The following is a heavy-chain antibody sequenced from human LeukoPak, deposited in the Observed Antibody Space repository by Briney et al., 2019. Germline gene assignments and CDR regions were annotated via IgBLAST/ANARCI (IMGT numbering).Heavy chain of an antibody. CDR2: IYHTGST. CDR1: GGSISSSNYY. V-gene: IGHV4-39*01. D-gene: IGHD2-15*01. J-gene: IGHJ5*02. CDR3: ARSHILGYCSGGSCYRTNWFDP. Sequence: PSETLSLTCTVSGGSISSSNYYWGWIRQPPGKGLEWIGNIYHTGSTYYIPSLKSRVTISSDTSKNQFSLKLSSVTAADTAVYYCARSHILGYCSGGSCYRTNWFDPWGQGTLVTVSS.